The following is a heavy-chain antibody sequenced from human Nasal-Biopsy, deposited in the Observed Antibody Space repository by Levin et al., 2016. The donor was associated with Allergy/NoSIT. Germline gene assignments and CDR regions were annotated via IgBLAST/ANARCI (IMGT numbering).Heavy chain of an antibody. V-gene: IGHV3-11*06. CDR1: GFTFSDFY. Sequence: GGSLRLSCAASGFTFSDFYMTWIRQAPGKGLEWVSYISGSGGFTNYADAVKGRFTISRDNGKRSLYLQMNSLRVEDTAVYFCARRKGNLGASSLDYWGRGHLVTVSS. CDR2: ISGSGGFT. D-gene: IGHD3-10*01. J-gene: IGHJ4*02. CDR3: ARRKGNLGASSLDY.